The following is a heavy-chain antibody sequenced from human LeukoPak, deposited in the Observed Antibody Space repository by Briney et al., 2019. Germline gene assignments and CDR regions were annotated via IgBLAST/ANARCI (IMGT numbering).Heavy chain of an antibody. CDR2: IYTSGST. CDR1: GYSISSGYY. V-gene: IGHV4-4*07. J-gene: IGHJ5*02. CDR3: ARDRYSSGWYST. D-gene: IGHD6-19*01. Sequence: SETLSLTCTVSGYSISSGYYWSWIRQPAGKGLEWIGRIYTSGSTNYNPSLKSRVTMSVDTSKNQFSLKLSSVTAADTAVYYCARDRYSSGWYSTWGQGTLVTVSS.